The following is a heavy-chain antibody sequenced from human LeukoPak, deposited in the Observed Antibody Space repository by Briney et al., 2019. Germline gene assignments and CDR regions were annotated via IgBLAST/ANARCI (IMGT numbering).Heavy chain of an antibody. J-gene: IGHJ5*02. Sequence: GGSLRLSCAASGFTFSSYGMHWVRQAPGKGLEWVAVIWYDGSNKYYADSVKGRFTISRDNPKNTLYLQMNSLRAEDTAVYYCAREREVTWFDPWGQGTLVTVSS. CDR2: IWYDGSNK. CDR3: AREREVTWFDP. D-gene: IGHD2-21*02. CDR1: GFTFSSYG. V-gene: IGHV3-33*01.